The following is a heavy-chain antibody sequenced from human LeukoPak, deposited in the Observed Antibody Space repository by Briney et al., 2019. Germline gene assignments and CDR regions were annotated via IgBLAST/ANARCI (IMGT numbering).Heavy chain of an antibody. CDR2: ITDSGVDA. D-gene: IGHD1-26*01. V-gene: IGHV3-23*01. Sequence: GGSLRLSCAASGFTFNSDAMTWVRQAPEKGLEWLSSITDSGVDAYYADSVKGRFTISRDNSKNTLFLQMNSLRAEDTAVYYCAKGSRGSYHYWGQGTLVTVSS. CDR3: AKGSRGSYHY. J-gene: IGHJ4*02. CDR1: GFTFNSDA.